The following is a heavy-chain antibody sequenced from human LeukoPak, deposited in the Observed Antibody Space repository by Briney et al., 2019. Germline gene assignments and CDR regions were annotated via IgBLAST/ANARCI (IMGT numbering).Heavy chain of an antibody. CDR1: GGSISSYY. J-gene: IGHJ5*02. CDR2: IYTSGST. CDR3: ARDNIPSDCSSTSCSWFDP. D-gene: IGHD2-2*01. V-gene: IGHV4-4*07. Sequence: PSETLSLTCTVSGGSISSYYWSWIRQPAGKGLEWIGRIYTSGSTNYNPSLKSRVTMSVDTSKNQFSPKLSSVTAADTAVYYCARDNIPSDCSSTSCSWFDPWGQGTLVTVSS.